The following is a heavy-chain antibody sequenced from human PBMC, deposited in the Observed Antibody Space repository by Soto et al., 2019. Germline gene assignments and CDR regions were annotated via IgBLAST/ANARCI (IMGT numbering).Heavy chain of an antibody. Sequence: SVEVFCKTSGSQLFSLHIHWVRRAPGQGLEWMGGITPGNVDTNYAQPFQGRVTLTRDTSIDTAYMDLSGLKSDDTAVYYCARERIAGPFDNWGQGTLVTGSS. D-gene: IGHD1-26*01. J-gene: IGHJ4*02. CDR2: ITPGNVDT. CDR1: GSQLFSLH. CDR3: ARERIAGPFDN. V-gene: IGHV1-2*02.